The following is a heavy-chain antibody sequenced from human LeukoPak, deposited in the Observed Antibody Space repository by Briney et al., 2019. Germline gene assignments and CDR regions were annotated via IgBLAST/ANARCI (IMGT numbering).Heavy chain of an antibody. J-gene: IGHJ5*02. D-gene: IGHD3-10*01. Sequence: SETLSLTCAVSGGSMTGYYWSWIRQPPGKGLEWIGYINYRGGTNTNPSPTLKSRVTISGDTSKSQFSLKLNSVTAPYTAVYLCARSEGVYFCSSGRYYPHGFDAWGQGTLVTVSS. CDR1: GGSMTGYY. V-gene: IGHV4-59*01. CDR2: INYRGGT. CDR3: ARSEGVYFCSSGRYYPHGFDA.